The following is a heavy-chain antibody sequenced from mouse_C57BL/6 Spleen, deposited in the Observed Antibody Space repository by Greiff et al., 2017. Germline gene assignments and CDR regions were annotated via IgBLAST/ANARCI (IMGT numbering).Heavy chain of an antibody. CDR2: INPGSGGT. D-gene: IGHD1-1*01. CDR3: ATSYGSSFDY. J-gene: IGHJ2*01. CDR1: GYAFSNYL. V-gene: IGHV1-54*01. Sequence: QVQLQQSGAELVRPGTSVKVSCKASGYAFSNYLIEWVKQRPGQGLEWIGVINPGSGGTNYNEKFKGKATLTADKSSSTAYRQLSSLTSEDSAVYFCATSYGSSFDYWGQGTTLTVSS.